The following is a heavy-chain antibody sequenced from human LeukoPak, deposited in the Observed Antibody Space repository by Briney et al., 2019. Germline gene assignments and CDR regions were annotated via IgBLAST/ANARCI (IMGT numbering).Heavy chain of an antibody. CDR2: INPTGGST. D-gene: IGHD1-26*01. Sequence: ASAKVSCKASGCTFPSYFMHWVRQAPGQGLEWMGIINPTGGSTTYAQKFQGRVTMTRDTSTSTVYMELSSLRSDDTAVYYCARAYTGGYDNWFDPWGQGTLVTVSS. CDR1: GCTFPSYF. V-gene: IGHV1-46*01. CDR3: ARAYTGGYDNWFDP. J-gene: IGHJ5*02.